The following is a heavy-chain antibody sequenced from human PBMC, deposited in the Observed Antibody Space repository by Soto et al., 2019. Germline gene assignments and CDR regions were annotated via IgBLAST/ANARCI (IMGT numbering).Heavy chain of an antibody. CDR3: AKQGPDYDFWSGPQHDAFDI. D-gene: IGHD3-3*01. Sequence: PGGSLRLSCAASGFTFSSYGMHWVRQAPGKGLEWVAVISYDGSNKYYADSVKGRFTISRDNSENTLYLQMNSLRAEDTAVYYCAKQGPDYDFWSGPQHDAFDIWGQGTMVTVSS. CDR2: ISYDGSNK. CDR1: GFTFSSYG. J-gene: IGHJ3*02. V-gene: IGHV3-30*18.